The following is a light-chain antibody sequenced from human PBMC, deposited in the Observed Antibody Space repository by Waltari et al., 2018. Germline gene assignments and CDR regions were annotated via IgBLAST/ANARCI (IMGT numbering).Light chain of an antibody. CDR2: AAS. V-gene: IGKV1-39*01. Sequence: DIQMTQSPSSLSASVGDSVTITCRAGQTISSYLNWYQQKPGKAPRLVTYAASSLQSGVPSRFSGSGSGTDFALTISSLQPEDFASYYCQQTYTTPNTFGQGTKLEI. CDR1: QTISSY. J-gene: IGKJ2*01. CDR3: QQTYTTPNT.